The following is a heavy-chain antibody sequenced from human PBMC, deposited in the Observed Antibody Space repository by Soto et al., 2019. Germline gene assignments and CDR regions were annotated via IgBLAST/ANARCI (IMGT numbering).Heavy chain of an antibody. D-gene: IGHD2-2*01. V-gene: IGHV5-51*01. CDR3: ARLIGYCSSTSCYMDV. Sequence: GESLKISCKGSGYSFTSYWIGWVRQMPGKGLEWMGIIYPGDSDTRYSPSFQGQVTISADKSISTAYLQWSSLKASDTAMYYCARLIGYCSSTSCYMDVWGKGTTVTVSS. CDR1: GYSFTSYW. J-gene: IGHJ6*04. CDR2: IYPGDSDT.